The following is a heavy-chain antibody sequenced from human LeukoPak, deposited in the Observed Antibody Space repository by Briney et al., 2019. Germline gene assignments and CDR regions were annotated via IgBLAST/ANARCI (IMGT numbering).Heavy chain of an antibody. CDR2: MNPNSGNT. V-gene: IGHV1-8*01. Sequence: ASVKVSCKASGYTFTSYDINWVRQATGHGLEWMGWMNPNSGNTGYAQKFQDRVTMTSNTSISPAYMELSGLRSEDAAMYYCARKTWYGSGESWFDPWGQGTLVTVSS. CDR1: GYTFTSYD. D-gene: IGHD3-10*01. J-gene: IGHJ5*02. CDR3: ARKTWYGSGESWFDP.